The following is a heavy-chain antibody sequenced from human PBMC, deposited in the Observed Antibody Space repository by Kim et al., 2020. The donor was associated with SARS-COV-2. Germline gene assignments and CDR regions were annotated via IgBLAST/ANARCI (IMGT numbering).Heavy chain of an antibody. CDR1: GFTFSSYS. V-gene: IGHV3-21*01. CDR2: ISSSSSYI. D-gene: IGHD6-19*01. CDR3: AGDSGSVAGLAAFDP. Sequence: GGSLRLSCAASGFTFSSYSMNWVRQAPGKGLEWVSSISSSSSYIYYADSVKGRFTISRDNAKNSLYLQMNSLRAEDTAVYYCAGDSGSVAGLAAFDPWGQGTLVTVSS. J-gene: IGHJ5*02.